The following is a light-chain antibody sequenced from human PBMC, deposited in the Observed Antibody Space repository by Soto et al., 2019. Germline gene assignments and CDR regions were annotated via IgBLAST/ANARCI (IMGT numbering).Light chain of an antibody. CDR2: DAS. Sequence: EIVLTQSPATLSLSPGERATVSCRASLSVSSHLAWYQQKRGQAPRLLIYDASSRASGIPARFSGSGSGTDFTLTISSLEPEDFAVYYCQQGGNWPLTFGQGTRLEIK. V-gene: IGKV3-11*01. CDR3: QQGGNWPLT. J-gene: IGKJ5*01. CDR1: LSVSSH.